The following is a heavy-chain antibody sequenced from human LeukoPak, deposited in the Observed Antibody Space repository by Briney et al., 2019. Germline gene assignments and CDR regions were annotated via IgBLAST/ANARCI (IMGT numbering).Heavy chain of an antibody. CDR3: ARGGDSSSWSRLKNWFDP. J-gene: IGHJ5*02. CDR1: GGSITSGGYY. D-gene: IGHD6-13*01. Sequence: SETPSLTCTVSGGSITSGGYYWSWIRQHPGKGLEWIGYIYYSGSTYYNPSLKSRVTISVDTSKNQFSLKLSSVTAADTAVYYCARGGDSSSWSRLKNWFDPWGQGTLVTVSS. CDR2: IYYSGST. V-gene: IGHV4-31*03.